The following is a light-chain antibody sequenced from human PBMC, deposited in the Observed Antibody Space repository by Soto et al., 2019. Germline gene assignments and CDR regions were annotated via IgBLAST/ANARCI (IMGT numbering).Light chain of an antibody. J-gene: IGKJ1*01. CDR2: AAS. Sequence: DIQMTQSPSSLSASVGDRLTITCRASQDIGKSLAWYQQRPGKVPKPLIYAASTLHSGVPPRFSGGGSGTHFTLTISNLQPEDVATYYCQMYVTAPETFGQGTKVEIK. V-gene: IGKV1-27*01. CDR1: QDIGKS. CDR3: QMYVTAPET.